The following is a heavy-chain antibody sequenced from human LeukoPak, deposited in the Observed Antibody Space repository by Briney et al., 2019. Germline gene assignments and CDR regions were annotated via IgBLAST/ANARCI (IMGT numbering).Heavy chain of an antibody. CDR2: IKRRIDGETT. D-gene: IGHD7-27*01. V-gene: IGHV3-15*01. J-gene: IGHJ4*02. CDR3: AGGLGKSELDC. CDR1: GFAFSNAW. Sequence: GGSLRLSCAASGFAFSNAWMSWVRQAPGKGLEWVARIKRRIDGETTDYAAPVKGRFIISRDDSQNIQNIQMNSLRAEDTALYYCAGGLGKSELDCWGQGTLVTVSS.